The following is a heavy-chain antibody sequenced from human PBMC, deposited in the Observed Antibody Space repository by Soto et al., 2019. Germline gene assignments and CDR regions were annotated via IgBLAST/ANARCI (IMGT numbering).Heavy chain of an antibody. Sequence: EVLLVESGGGLVQSGGSLRLSCAASTSTFSRYGMNWVRQAPGKGLEWISFISPSGVTIYYADSVRGRFTISRDNAKNSLFPQMNTLRDDDPAVYYLVTGGTTVATIGDHWGQGTLVTVSS. D-gene: IGHD4-17*01. CDR2: ISPSGVTI. V-gene: IGHV3-48*02. CDR1: TSTFSRYG. CDR3: VTGGTTVATIGDH. J-gene: IGHJ4*02.